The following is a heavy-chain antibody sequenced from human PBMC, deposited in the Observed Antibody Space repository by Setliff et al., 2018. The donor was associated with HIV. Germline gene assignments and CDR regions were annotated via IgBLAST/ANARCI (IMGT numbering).Heavy chain of an antibody. CDR1: GYNFLNYW. CDR2: IDPVDSQT. D-gene: IGHD3-10*01. Sequence: PGESLKISCKGSGYNFLNYWISWVRQVPGKGLEWMGRIDPVDSQTTYTPSFQGHVAFSVDKSISTAYLQWRSLKASDTAMYYCARAGSGSYYNAPHYWGKGTTVTVSS. CDR3: ARAGSGSYYNAPHY. V-gene: IGHV5-10-1*01. J-gene: IGHJ6*04.